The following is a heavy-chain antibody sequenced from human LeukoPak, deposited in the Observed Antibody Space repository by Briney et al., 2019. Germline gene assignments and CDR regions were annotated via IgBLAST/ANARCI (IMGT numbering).Heavy chain of an antibody. CDR1: GGSISSYY. V-gene: IGHV4-59*01. J-gene: IGHJ5*02. CDR3: ARDGRGAAGNWFDP. D-gene: IGHD6-13*01. CDR2: IYYSGST. Sequence: SETLSLTCTVSGGSISSYYWSWIRQPPGKGLEWIGYIYYSGSTNYNPSLKSRVTISVDTSKNQFSLKLSSVTAADTAVYYCARDGRGAAGNWFDPWGQGTLVTVSS.